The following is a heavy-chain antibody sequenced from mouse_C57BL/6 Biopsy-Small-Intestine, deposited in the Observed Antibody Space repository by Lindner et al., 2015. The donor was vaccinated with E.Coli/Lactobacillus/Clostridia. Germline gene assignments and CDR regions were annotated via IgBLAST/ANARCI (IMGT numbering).Heavy chain of an antibody. D-gene: IGHD4-1*01. Sequence: SVKVSCKVSGHTLAESFIHWVRQAPGKGLEWMGGFTPEDRETKYAQKFQGRVTVTEDTSAGTGSMVLSSLTFDDTATYYCVTLGLLGSFRFDYWGQGTLVTVSS. CDR3: VTLGLLGSFRFDY. CDR1: GHTLAESF. V-gene: IGHV1-84*02. CDR2: FTPEDRET. J-gene: IGHJ4*01.